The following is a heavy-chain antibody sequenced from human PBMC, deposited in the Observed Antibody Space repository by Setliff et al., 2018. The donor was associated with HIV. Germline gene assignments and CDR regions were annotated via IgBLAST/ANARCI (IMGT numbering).Heavy chain of an antibody. CDR2: ISSSGSSK. CDR1: GFLLTDYN. J-gene: IGHJ4*02. CDR3: ARDLRIKGQWPDFFDY. Sequence: GGSLRLSCAVSGFLLTDYNMNWVRQAPGKGLEWVSYISSSGSSKYYPDSVKGRFTISRDNAKNYLYLEMRSLRSADTAVYYCARDLRIKGQWPDFFDYWGQGTLVTVSS. V-gene: IGHV3-48*01. D-gene: IGHD6-19*01.